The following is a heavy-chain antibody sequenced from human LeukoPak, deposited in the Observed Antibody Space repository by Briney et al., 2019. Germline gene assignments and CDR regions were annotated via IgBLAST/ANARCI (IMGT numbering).Heavy chain of an antibody. D-gene: IGHD6-13*01. Sequence: GGSLRLSCAAAGFTFSDYYMSWIRRAPGKGLEWVSYISNSGSTIYYADSVKGRFAISRDNDKNSLSLLLNSLREAATAVHSCSSDLSRGQQLDHCVDYWGQGTLVTVSS. V-gene: IGHV3-11*04. CDR3: SSDLSRGQQLDHCVDY. CDR2: ISNSGSTI. CDR1: GFTFSDYY. J-gene: IGHJ4*02.